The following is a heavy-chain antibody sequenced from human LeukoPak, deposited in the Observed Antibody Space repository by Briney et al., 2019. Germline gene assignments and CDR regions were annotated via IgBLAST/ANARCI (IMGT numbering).Heavy chain of an antibody. CDR3: ARAGTYYYDSSGP. Sequence: PSETLSLTCAVYGGSFSGYYWSWIRQPPGKGLGWIGEINHSGSTNYNPSLKSRVTISVDTSKNQFSLKLSSVTAADTAVYYCARAGTYYYDSSGPWGQGTLVTVSS. V-gene: IGHV4-34*01. CDR2: INHSGST. D-gene: IGHD3-22*01. CDR1: GGSFSGYY. J-gene: IGHJ5*02.